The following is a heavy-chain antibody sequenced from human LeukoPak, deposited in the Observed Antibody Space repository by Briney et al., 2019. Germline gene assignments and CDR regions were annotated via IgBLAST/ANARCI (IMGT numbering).Heavy chain of an antibody. CDR1: GYTFTNYG. CDR3: ARADWNDGVDDY. D-gene: IGHD1-1*01. Sequence: ASVKLSCKASGYTFTNYGISWVRQAPGQGLEWIGWISTYNGKAKYAQKLQVRVSMTTVTSTSTAYMGVRSLRSDDTAVYYCARADWNDGVDDYWGEGTLVTVSS. CDR2: ISTYNGKA. J-gene: IGHJ4*02. V-gene: IGHV1-18*01.